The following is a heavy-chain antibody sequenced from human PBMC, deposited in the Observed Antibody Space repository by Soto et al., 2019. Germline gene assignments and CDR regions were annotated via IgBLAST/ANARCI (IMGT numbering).Heavy chain of an antibody. D-gene: IGHD3-22*01. CDR3: ARHTRDTMILDYGGDV. J-gene: IGHJ6*02. CDR2: INHSGST. CDR1: GGSFSDYY. V-gene: IGHV4-34*01. Sequence: SENLALTCAGYGGSFSDYYWSWIRQSPGKGLEWIGEINHSGSTNYNPSLKSRVTISIDTAKNQFSLRLRSVTAADTAVYYCARHTRDTMILDYGGDVCGQGTTGTVSS.